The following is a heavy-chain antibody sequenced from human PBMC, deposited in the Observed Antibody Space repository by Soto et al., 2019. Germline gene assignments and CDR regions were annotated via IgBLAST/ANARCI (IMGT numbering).Heavy chain of an antibody. Sequence: EVQLLESGGGLVQPGGSLRLSCAASGSSFSAYAMNWVRQAPGKGLEWVSAISRSGDYTFYSDSVKGRFTISRDNSRNTVYMEMNSLRAEDPAVYYCAKGGFWVHYGMDVWGQGTTVSVSS. J-gene: IGHJ6*02. CDR3: AKGGFWVHYGMDV. CDR1: GSSFSAYA. D-gene: IGHD7-27*01. V-gene: IGHV3-23*01. CDR2: ISRSGDYT.